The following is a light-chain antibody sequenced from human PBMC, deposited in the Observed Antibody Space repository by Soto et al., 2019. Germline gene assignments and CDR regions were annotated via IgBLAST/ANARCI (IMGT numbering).Light chain of an antibody. V-gene: IGLV1-51*01. J-gene: IGLJ3*02. CDR2: DND. CDR1: SSNIGNNH. CDR3: GTWDSSLSAWV. Sequence: QSVLTQPPSVSAAPGQKVTISCSGSSSNIGNNHASWYQHLPGTAPKLLIFDNDKRPSGIPDRFSGSKSGTSATLGITGLQTGDEADYYCGTWDSSLSAWVFGEGTKRTV.